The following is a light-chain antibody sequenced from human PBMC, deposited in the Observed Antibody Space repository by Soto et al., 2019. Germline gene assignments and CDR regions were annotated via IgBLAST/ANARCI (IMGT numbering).Light chain of an antibody. V-gene: IGKV1-5*01. CDR1: QSISSW. Sequence: DIQMTQSPSTLSASVGDRVTITCRASQSISSWLAWYQQKSGKAPKVLIYDASRLESGVPSRFSGSGSGTEFTLTISSLQPDDFATYYCQQYNSYSWTFGHGTKVEIK. J-gene: IGKJ1*01. CDR2: DAS. CDR3: QQYNSYSWT.